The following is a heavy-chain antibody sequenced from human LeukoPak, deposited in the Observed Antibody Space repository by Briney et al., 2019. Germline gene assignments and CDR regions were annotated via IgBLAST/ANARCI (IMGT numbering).Heavy chain of an antibody. J-gene: IGHJ4*02. CDR2: INWNGGST. V-gene: IGHV3-20*04. D-gene: IGHD3-22*01. CDR1: GFTFDDYG. Sequence: GGSLRLSCAASGFTFDDYGMSWVRQAPGKGLEWVSGINWNGGSTGYADSVKGRFTISRDNAKNSLYLQMNSLRAEDTALYYCARDQGAMGGYAHWPFDYWGQGTLVTVSS. CDR3: ARDQGAMGGYAHWPFDY.